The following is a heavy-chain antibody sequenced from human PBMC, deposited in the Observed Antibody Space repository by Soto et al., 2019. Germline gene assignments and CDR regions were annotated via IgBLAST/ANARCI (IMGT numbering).Heavy chain of an antibody. V-gene: IGHV1-69*13. CDR1: GGTFSSYA. CDR2: IIPIFGTA. D-gene: IGHD3-9*01. CDR3: AAIYDILTGGQDDAFDI. J-gene: IGHJ3*02. Sequence: SVKVSCKASGGTFSSYAISWVRQAPGQGLEWMGGIIPIFGTANYAQKFQGRVTITADESTSTAYMELSSLRSEDTAVYYCAAIYDILTGGQDDAFDIWGQGTMVTVSS.